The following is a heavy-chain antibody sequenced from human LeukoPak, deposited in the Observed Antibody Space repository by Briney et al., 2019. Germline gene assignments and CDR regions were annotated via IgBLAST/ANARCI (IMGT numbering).Heavy chain of an antibody. D-gene: IGHD6-19*01. Sequence: ASVKVSCKASGYTFTSYDINWVRQAPGQRLEWMGWINAGNGNTKYSQEFQGRVTITRDTSASTAYMELSSLRSEDMAVYYCAGGWYGDWFDPWGQGTLVTVSS. CDR1: GYTFTSYD. V-gene: IGHV1-3*03. CDR2: INAGNGNT. J-gene: IGHJ5*02. CDR3: AGGWYGDWFDP.